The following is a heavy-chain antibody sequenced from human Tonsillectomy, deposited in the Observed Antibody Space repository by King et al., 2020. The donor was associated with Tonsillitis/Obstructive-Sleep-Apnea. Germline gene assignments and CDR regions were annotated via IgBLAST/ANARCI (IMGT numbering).Heavy chain of an antibody. V-gene: IGHV4-59*01. CDR2: IYYSGST. Sequence: VQLQESGPGLVKPSETLSLTCTVSGGSISSYYWSWIRQPPGKGLEWIGYIYYSGSTNYNPSLKSRVTISVDTSKNQFSLKLSSVTAADTAVYYCAGIHIMITCGGVIPFFSDDAFDIWGQGTMVTVSS. J-gene: IGHJ3*02. D-gene: IGHD3-16*02. CDR3: AGIHIMITCGGVIPFFSDDAFDI. CDR1: GGSISSYY.